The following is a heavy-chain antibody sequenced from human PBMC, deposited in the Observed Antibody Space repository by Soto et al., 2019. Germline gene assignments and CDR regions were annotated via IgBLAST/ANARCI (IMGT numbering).Heavy chain of an antibody. Sequence: QVQLVQSGAEVKKPGASVKVSCKASGYTFTSYGISWVRQAPGQGLEWMGWISAYNGNTNYAQKLQGRVTMTTDTSTSTAYMGLRSLRSDDTAVYYCARGTPHYDFWSGQYYYGMDVWGQGTTVTVSS. CDR3: ARGTPHYDFWSGQYYYGMDV. V-gene: IGHV1-18*01. J-gene: IGHJ6*02. CDR2: ISAYNGNT. D-gene: IGHD3-3*01. CDR1: GYTFTSYG.